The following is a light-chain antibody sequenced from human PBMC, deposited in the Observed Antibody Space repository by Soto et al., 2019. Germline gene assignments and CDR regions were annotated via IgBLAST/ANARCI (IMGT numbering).Light chain of an antibody. V-gene: IGKV3-20*01. CDR1: QSVSSTF. Sequence: EFVLTQSPGTLSLSPGERATLSCRASQSVSSTFLAWYQQKPGQAPRLLIYGASTRGTAIPDRFSGSGSGTDFTLTISRQEPEDFAVYYCQHYGSSPPLTFGGGTKVEIK. J-gene: IGKJ4*01. CDR2: GAS. CDR3: QHYGSSPPLT.